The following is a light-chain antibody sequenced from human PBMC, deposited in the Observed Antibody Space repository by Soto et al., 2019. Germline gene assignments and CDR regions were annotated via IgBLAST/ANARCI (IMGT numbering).Light chain of an antibody. CDR3: QQYNNWWT. J-gene: IGKJ1*01. CDR1: QSVSSN. V-gene: IGKV3-15*01. Sequence: EIVMTQSPATLSVSPGERATLSCRASQSVSSNLAWYQQKPGQAPRLLIYGASTRATGIPARFSGSGSGTEFTLTISSLQSEAFAVYYCQQYNNWWTFGQGTKVEIE. CDR2: GAS.